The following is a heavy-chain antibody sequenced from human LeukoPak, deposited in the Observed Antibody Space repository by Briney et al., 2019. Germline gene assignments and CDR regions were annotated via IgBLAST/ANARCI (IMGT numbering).Heavy chain of an antibody. J-gene: IGHJ4*02. V-gene: IGHV4-30-4*01. CDR1: GGSISSGDYY. D-gene: IGHD3-10*01. Sequence: PSETLSLTCTVSGGSISSGDYYWNWIRQPPGKGLEWIGYIHYSGSTFYNLSLKSRVTISVDRSKNQFSLELTSVTAADTAVYYCARGELFHDYWGQGTLVTVSS. CDR3: ARGELFHDY. CDR2: IHYSGST.